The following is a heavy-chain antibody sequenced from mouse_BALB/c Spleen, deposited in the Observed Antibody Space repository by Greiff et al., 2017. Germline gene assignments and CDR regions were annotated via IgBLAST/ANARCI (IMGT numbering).Heavy chain of an antibody. V-gene: IGHV5-17*02. CDR1: GFTFSSFG. CDR2: ISSGSSTI. CDR3: ARRAITTATMDY. D-gene: IGHD1-2*01. J-gene: IGHJ4*01. Sequence: EVQLVESGGGLVQPGGSRKLSCAASGFTFSSFGMHWVRQAPEKGLEWVAYISSGSSTIYYADTVKGRFTISRDNPKTTLFLQMTSLRSEDTAMYYCARRAITTATMDYWGQGTSVTVSS.